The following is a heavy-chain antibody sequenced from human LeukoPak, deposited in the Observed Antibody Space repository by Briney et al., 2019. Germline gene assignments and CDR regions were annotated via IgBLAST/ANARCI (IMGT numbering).Heavy chain of an antibody. CDR1: GFRFSSYA. J-gene: IGHJ4*02. D-gene: IGHD6-19*01. V-gene: IGHV3-30*04. Sequence: GRSLRLSCAASGFRFSSYAIYWVRQAPGKGLEWLAGISYDGSEKYYGDSVKGRFTASRDNSKNTVYLQMNSLRDDDTAVYYCARGGGRGWYNYFDYWGQGTLVTVSS. CDR3: ARGGGRGWYNYFDY. CDR2: ISYDGSEK.